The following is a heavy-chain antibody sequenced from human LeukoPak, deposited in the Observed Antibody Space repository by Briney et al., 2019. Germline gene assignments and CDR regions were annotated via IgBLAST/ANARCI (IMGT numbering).Heavy chain of an antibody. CDR2: ISINGAGT. CDR1: GFIFSNSG. Sequence: GGSLRLSCAASGFIFSNSGMSWVRQAPGKGLEWVSGISINGAGTYYADSVKGRFTISRDNSENTLYLQMNSLRAEDTAIYYCGRGLGSPLDYWGQGILVTVSS. V-gene: IGHV3-23*01. CDR3: GRGLGSPLDY. J-gene: IGHJ4*02. D-gene: IGHD1-26*01.